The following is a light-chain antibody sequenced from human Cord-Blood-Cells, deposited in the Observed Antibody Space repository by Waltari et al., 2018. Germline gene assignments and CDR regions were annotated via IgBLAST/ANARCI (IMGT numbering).Light chain of an antibody. J-gene: IGLJ3*02. CDR2: EDS. V-gene: IGLV3-10*01. CDR1: PLPNKS. CDR3: YSTDSSGNHRV. Sequence: SSALPPPPSVSVSPGQTPRLTRSGDPLPNKSAICYHQKSGQAPMLVIYEDSKRPSGIPERFSGSSSWTMATLTISGAQVEDEADYYCYSTDSSGNHRVFGGGTKLTVL.